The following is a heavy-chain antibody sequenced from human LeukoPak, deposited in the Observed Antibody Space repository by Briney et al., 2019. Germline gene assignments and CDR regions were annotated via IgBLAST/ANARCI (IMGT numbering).Heavy chain of an antibody. CDR3: ARGAFRPEY. CDR2: INTNAGDP. CDR1: GYTFTSYA. D-gene: IGHD6-6*01. Sequence: GASVKVSCKASGYTFTSYAMNWVRQAPGQGLQWMGWINTNAGDPTYAQGFTGRFVFSLDTSVSTAYLQISSLKAEDTAVYYCARGAFRPEYWGQGTLVTVSS. J-gene: IGHJ4*02. V-gene: IGHV7-4-1*02.